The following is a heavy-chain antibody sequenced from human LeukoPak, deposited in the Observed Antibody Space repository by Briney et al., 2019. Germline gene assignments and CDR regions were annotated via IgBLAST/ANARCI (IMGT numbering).Heavy chain of an antibody. CDR2: IIPILGIA. J-gene: IGHJ4*02. V-gene: IGHV1-69*04. Sequence: GASVKVSCKVSGGTFSSYAISWVRQAPGQGLECMGRIIPILGIANYAQKFQGRVTITADKSTSTAYMELSSLRSEDTAVYYCARAEYDILTGYYSYYFDYWGQGTLVTVSS. CDR1: GGTFSSYA. D-gene: IGHD3-9*01. CDR3: ARAEYDILTGYYSYYFDY.